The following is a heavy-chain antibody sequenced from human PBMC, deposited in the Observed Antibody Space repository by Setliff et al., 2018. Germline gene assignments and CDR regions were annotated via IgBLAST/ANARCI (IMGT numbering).Heavy chain of an antibody. D-gene: IGHD6-19*01. CDR2: INHSGST. CDR3: ARASSGWYSAHYYYMDV. CDR1: GGSFSGYY. Sequence: KTSETLSLTCAVYGGSFSGYYWSWIRQPPGKGLEWIGEINHSGSTNYNPSLKSRVTISVDTSKNQFSLKLSSVTAADTAVYYCARASSGWYSAHYYYMDVWGKGTTVTVSS. J-gene: IGHJ6*03. V-gene: IGHV4-34*01.